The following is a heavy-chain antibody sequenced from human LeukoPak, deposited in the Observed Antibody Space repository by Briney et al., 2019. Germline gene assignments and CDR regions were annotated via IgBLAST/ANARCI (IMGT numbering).Heavy chain of an antibody. J-gene: IGHJ4*02. Sequence: SETLSLTCTVSGGSISSGSYYWSWIRQPAGKGLEWIGRIYTSGSTNYNPSLKSRVTISADTSKNQFSLKLSSVTAADTAVYYCASHCSSTSCYGTDYWGQGTLVTVSS. D-gene: IGHD2-2*01. CDR3: ASHCSSTSCYGTDY. CDR2: IYTSGST. V-gene: IGHV4-61*02. CDR1: GGSISSGSYY.